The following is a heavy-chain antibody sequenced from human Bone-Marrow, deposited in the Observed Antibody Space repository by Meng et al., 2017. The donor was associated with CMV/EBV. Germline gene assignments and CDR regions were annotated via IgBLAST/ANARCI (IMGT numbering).Heavy chain of an antibody. Sequence: ASVKVSCKASGYTFTSYGISWVRQAPGQGLEWMGWISAYNGNTNYAQKLQGRVTMTTDTSTSTDYMELRSLRSDDTAVYYCARNYCSSTSCYIRRDWYFDLWGRGTLVTVSS. D-gene: IGHD2-2*02. CDR1: GYTFTSYG. CDR3: ARNYCSSTSCYIRRDWYFDL. J-gene: IGHJ2*01. CDR2: ISAYNGNT. V-gene: IGHV1-18*01.